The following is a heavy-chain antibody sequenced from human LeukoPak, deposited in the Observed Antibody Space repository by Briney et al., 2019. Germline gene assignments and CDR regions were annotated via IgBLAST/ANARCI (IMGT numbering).Heavy chain of an antibody. CDR1: GFTFRNYV. J-gene: IGHJ4*02. CDR2: TSSDLNVK. V-gene: IGHV3-30-3*01. D-gene: IGHD3-10*01. CDR3: AREGYYGSGSPPSLYFDY. Sequence: GGSLRPSCAASGFTFRNYVIHWVRQAPGKGLEWVAVTSSDLNVKLYADSVKGRFTISRDNSRSTLYLQMNSLRPEDTAIYYCAREGYYGSGSPPSLYFDYWGQGTLVTVSS.